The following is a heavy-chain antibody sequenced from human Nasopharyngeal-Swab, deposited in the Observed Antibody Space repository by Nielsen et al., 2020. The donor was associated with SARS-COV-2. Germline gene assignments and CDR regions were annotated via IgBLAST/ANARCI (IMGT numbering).Heavy chain of an antibody. D-gene: IGHD3-10*01. CDR1: GFTFSSYA. CDR3: TTYSLLWLNGMDV. V-gene: IGHV3-30*04. CDR2: ISYDGSNK. J-gene: IGHJ6*02. Sequence: GGSLRLSCAASGFTFSSYAMHWVRQAPGKGLEWVAVISYDGSNKYYADSVKGRFTISRDNSKNTLYLQMNSLKTEDTAVYYCTTYSLLWLNGMDVWGQGTTVTVSS.